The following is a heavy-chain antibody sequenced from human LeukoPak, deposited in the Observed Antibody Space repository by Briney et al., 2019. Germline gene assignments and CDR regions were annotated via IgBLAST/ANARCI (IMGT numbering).Heavy chain of an antibody. Sequence: GESLKISCKGSGYSFTDYWIAWVRQMPGKGLEWVGIIYAGDSQTRYGPSFQGQVTISADKSINTAYLQWSSLKASDTAMYYCARHKAFSDISSWFDPWGQGTLVTVSS. J-gene: IGHJ5*02. V-gene: IGHV5-51*01. CDR2: IYAGDSQT. CDR1: GYSFTDYW. D-gene: IGHD3-9*01. CDR3: ARHKAFSDISSWFDP.